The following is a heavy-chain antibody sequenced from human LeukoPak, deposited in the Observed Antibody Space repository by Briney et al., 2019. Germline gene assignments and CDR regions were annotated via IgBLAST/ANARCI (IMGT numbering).Heavy chain of an antibody. Sequence: ASVKVSCKASGGTFSSYTISWVRQGPGQGLEWMGGIIPIFGTANYAQKFQGRVTITADESTSTSYMELSSLRSEDMAVYYFAIYYYDSSGSRMIPFDYWGQGTLVTVSS. CDR2: IIPIFGTA. J-gene: IGHJ4*02. V-gene: IGHV1-69*01. CDR1: GGTFSSYT. CDR3: AIYYYDSSGSRMIPFDY. D-gene: IGHD3-22*01.